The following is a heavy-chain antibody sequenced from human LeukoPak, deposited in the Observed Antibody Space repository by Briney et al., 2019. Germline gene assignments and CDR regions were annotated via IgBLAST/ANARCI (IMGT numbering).Heavy chain of an antibody. CDR1: GFTFSSYA. J-gene: IGHJ4*02. CDR3: ARELRVLLWFGEFYY. D-gene: IGHD3-10*01. CDR2: ISYDGSNK. Sequence: GGSLRLSCAASGFTFSSYAMHWVRQAPGKGLEWVAVISYDGSNKYYADSVKGRFTISRDNSKNTLYLQMNSLRAEDTAVYYCARELRVLLWFGEFYYWGQGTLVTVSS. V-gene: IGHV3-30-3*01.